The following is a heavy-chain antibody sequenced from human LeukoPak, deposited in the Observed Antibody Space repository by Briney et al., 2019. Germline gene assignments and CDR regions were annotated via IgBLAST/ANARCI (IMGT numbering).Heavy chain of an antibody. CDR1: GGSISNFY. J-gene: IGHJ4*02. Sequence: SETLSLTCTISGGSISNFYCSWIRQPPGKGLEWIGYIYYSGSTNYNPSLKSRVTISVDTSKNQFSLKLSSVTAADTAVYYCARVTGYRIEDYFDYWGQGTLVTVSS. V-gene: IGHV4-59*01. CDR3: ARVTGYRIEDYFDY. CDR2: IYYSGST. D-gene: IGHD6-13*01.